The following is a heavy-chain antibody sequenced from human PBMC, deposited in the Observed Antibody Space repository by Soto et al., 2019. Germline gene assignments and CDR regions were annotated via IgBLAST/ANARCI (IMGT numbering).Heavy chain of an antibody. CDR1: GFSVTANY. V-gene: IGHV3-53*01. Sequence: EVQVVESGGGLIQPGGSPRLSCEVSGFSVTANYMSWVRQAPGKGLEWVSVIYSGGSTYYIDSVKGRFSISRDISKNTLYLQMNSLRAEDTAVYYCHGYGYWGQGTLVTVSS. J-gene: IGHJ4*02. CDR2: IYSGGST. D-gene: IGHD5-12*01. CDR3: HGYGY.